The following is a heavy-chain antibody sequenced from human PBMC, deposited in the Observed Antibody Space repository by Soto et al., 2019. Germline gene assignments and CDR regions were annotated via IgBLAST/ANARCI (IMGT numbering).Heavy chain of an antibody. J-gene: IGHJ4*02. CDR1: GGSISSGRFY. CDR2: ISDSGSS. Sequence: QVQLQESGPGLVKPSQTLTLTCTVSGGSISSGRFYWSWIRQHPGKGLEWIGHISDSGSSYYNPSLESRVTISVATSENQFSLKLSAVTAADTAVYFCARTTFYDIFTAYYSLFDYSGQGTKVTVSS. V-gene: IGHV4-31*03. D-gene: IGHD3-9*01. CDR3: ARTTFYDIFTAYYSLFDY.